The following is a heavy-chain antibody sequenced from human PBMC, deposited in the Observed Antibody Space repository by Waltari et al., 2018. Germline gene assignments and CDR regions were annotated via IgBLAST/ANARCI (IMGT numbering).Heavy chain of an antibody. J-gene: IGHJ3*02. D-gene: IGHD1-1*01. CDR3: ARGTMRTWPYAFDI. Sequence: QAQLQQSGPGLVKPSQTLPLTCAISGDSVSINTAAWNWIRQSPSRGLEWLGRTYYRSKWYNEYAVSVKSRITVNPDTSKNQFSLQLNSVIPDDTAVYYCARGTMRTWPYAFDIWGQGTTVTVSS. CDR2: TYYRSKWYN. V-gene: IGHV6-1*01. CDR1: GDSVSINTAA.